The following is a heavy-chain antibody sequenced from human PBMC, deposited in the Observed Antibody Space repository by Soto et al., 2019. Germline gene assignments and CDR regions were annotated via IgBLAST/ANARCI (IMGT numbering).Heavy chain of an antibody. J-gene: IGHJ6*02. CDR2: IYHSGST. Sequence: PSETLSLTCAVSGGSISSGGYSWSWIRQPPGKGLEWIGYIYHSGSTYYNPSPKSRVTISVDRSKNQFSLKLSSVTAADTAVYYCARDRRIVGASDYYYGMDVWGQGTTVTVSS. D-gene: IGHD1-26*01. V-gene: IGHV4-30-2*01. CDR3: ARDRRIVGASDYYYGMDV. CDR1: GGSISSGGYS.